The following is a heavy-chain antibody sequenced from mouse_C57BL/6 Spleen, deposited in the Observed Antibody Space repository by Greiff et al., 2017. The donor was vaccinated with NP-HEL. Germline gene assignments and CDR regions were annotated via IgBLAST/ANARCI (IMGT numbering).Heavy chain of an antibody. CDR1: GYTFTSYG. D-gene: IGHD1-1*01. Sequence: VQLQQSGAELARPGASVKLSCKASGYTFTSYGISWVKQRTGQGLEWIGEIYPRSGNTYYNEKFKGKATLTADKSSSTAYMELRSLTSEDSAVYFCARGTTVVERGYWYFDVWGTRTTVTVSS. CDR3: ARGTTVVERGYWYFDV. J-gene: IGHJ1*03. CDR2: IYPRSGNT. V-gene: IGHV1-81*01.